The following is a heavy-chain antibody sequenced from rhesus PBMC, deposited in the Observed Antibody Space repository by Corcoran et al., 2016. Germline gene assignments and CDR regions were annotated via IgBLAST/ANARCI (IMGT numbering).Heavy chain of an antibody. J-gene: IGHJ4*01. Sequence: EVRLVESGGCLVQPGGSLRLSCAAAGFTFSDYYMSWVRKAPGRGAEWLGYLRNKANGGTEKYSTDGKGRCKITREESKRMGSLGMSSLKTEDTAVYYCARGRLRTLDYWGQGVLVIVSS. CDR2: LRNKANGGTE. V-gene: IGHV3-116*02. CDR3: ARGRLRTLDY. CDR1: GFTFSDYY. D-gene: IGHD5-36*01.